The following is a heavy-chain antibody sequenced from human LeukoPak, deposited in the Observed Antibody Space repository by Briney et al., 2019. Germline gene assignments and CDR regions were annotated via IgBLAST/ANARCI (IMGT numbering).Heavy chain of an antibody. CDR3: VRDLT. CDR2: IGANGDNT. V-gene: IGHV3-64D*06. J-gene: IGHJ5*02. CDR1: GFTFSGSA. Sequence: GGSLRLSCSASGFTFSGSAMHWVRQAPGKGPEFVSGIGANGDNTYYGDSVKVRFTISRDNSKNTVHLQMSSLSPEDTAVYYCVRDLTWGQGTLVIVSS.